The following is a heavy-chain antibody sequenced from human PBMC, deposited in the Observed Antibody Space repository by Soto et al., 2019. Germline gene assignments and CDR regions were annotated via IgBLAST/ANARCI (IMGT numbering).Heavy chain of an antibody. D-gene: IGHD3-9*01. J-gene: IGHJ5*02. CDR1: GYTFTNYD. V-gene: IGHV1-8*01. CDR3: ARGSYDILTGYENWFDP. Sequence: ASVKVSCKASGYTFTNYDINWVRQATGQGLEWMGWMNPNSGNTGYAQKFQGRVTMTRNTSISTAYMELSSLRSEDTAVYYCARGSYDILTGYENWFDPWGQGTLVTVSS. CDR2: MNPNSGNT.